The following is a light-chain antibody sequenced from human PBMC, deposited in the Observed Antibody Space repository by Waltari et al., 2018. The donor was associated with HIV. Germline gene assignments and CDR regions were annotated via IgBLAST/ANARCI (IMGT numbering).Light chain of an antibody. V-gene: IGLV1-51*01. J-gene: IGLJ1*01. CDR2: DND. Sequence: QSVLTQPPSVSAAPGQKVTISCSGSSSNIGNNYVSWYQQLPGTAPKLLIYDNDKRPSEIPDRYSCSKSGTSATLGITGLQTGDEADYYCGTWDNSLSAYVLGAGTKVTVL. CDR3: GTWDNSLSAYV. CDR1: SSNIGNNY.